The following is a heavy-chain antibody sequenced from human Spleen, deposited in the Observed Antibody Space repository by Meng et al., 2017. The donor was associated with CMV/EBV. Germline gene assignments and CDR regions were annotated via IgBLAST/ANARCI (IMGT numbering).Heavy chain of an antibody. CDR1: GGSVRGDNYY. V-gene: IGHV4-61*01. Sequence: SETLSLTCTVSGGSVRGDNYYWNWIRQPPGKGLEWIGYVYYSGSTKYNPSLNSRVTISLDTSKNQFSLKLSSVTAADTAVYYCARDKSVRDFWTPRGYYYGIDVWGQGTTVTVSS. D-gene: IGHD3/OR15-3a*01. CDR3: ARDKSVRDFWTPRGYYYGIDV. J-gene: IGHJ6*02. CDR2: VYYSGST.